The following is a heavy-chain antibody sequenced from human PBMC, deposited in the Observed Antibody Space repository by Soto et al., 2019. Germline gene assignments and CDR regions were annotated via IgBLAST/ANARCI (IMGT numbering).Heavy chain of an antibody. V-gene: IGHV3-30*12. CDR2: INCDGSSR. CDR1: GFTFSDYA. CDR3: ARVPDR. J-gene: IGHJ5*02. Sequence: GGSLRLSCAASGFTFSDYAFHWVRQAPGKGLVWVAVINCDGSSRDYGDSVKGRFTISRDNAKNTLYLQMNSLRDEDTAVYYCARVPDRWGQGTLVTVSS.